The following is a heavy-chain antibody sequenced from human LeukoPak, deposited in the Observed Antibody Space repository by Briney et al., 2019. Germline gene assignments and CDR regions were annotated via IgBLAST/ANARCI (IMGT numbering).Heavy chain of an antibody. CDR1: GFTVSSNY. CDR2: IYSGGST. Sequence: GGSLRLSCAASGFTVSSNYMSWVRQAPGKGLEWVSVIYSGGSTYYADSVKGRFTISRDNSKNTLYLQMNSLRAEDTAVYYCARVLRFSNNWFDPWGQGTLVTVSS. V-gene: IGHV3-66*01. D-gene: IGHD6-13*01. J-gene: IGHJ5*02. CDR3: ARVLRFSNNWFDP.